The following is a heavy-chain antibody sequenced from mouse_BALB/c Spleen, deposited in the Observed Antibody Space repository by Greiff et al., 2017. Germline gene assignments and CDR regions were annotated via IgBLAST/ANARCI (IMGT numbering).Heavy chain of an antibody. CDR1: GYTFTSYW. D-gene: IGHD1-1*02. CDR2: IDPSDSYT. CDR3: TRSSGNYFDY. Sequence: QVQLQQPGAELVKPGASVKMSCKASGYTFTSYWMHWVKQRPGQGLEWIGVIDPSDSYTSYNQKFKGKATLTVDTSSSTAYMQLSSLTSEDSAVYDCTRSSGNYFDYWGQGTTLTVSS. V-gene: IGHV1S127*01. J-gene: IGHJ2*01.